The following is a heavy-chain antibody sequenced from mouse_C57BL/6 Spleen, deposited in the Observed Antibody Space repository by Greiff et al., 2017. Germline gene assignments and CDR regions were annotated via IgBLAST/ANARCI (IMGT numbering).Heavy chain of an antibody. D-gene: IGHD1-1*01. CDR2: INPSNGGT. CDR3: ARGGSYYGRGFAY. J-gene: IGHJ3*01. V-gene: IGHV1-53*01. CDR1: GYTFTSYW. Sequence: QVQLQQSGTELVKPGASVKLSCKASGYTFTSYWMHWVKQRPGQGLEWIGNINPSNGGTKYNEKFKNKATLTVDKSSSTAYMQLSSLTSEDSAVYYCARGGSYYGRGFAYWGQGTLVTVSA.